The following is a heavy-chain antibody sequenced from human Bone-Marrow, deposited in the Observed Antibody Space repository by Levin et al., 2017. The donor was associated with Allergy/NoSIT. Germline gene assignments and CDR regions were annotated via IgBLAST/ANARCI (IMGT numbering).Heavy chain of an antibody. CDR1: GGSFSGYY. J-gene: IGHJ4*02. V-gene: IGHV4-34*01. Sequence: PSETLSLTCAVYGGSFSGYYWSWIRQPPGKGLEWIGEINHSGSTNYNPSLKSRVTISVDTSKNQFSLKLSSVTAADTAVYYCARLLSGTTFFSGEKRPEPYFDYWGQGTLVTVSS. D-gene: IGHD1-7*01. CDR3: ARLLSGTTFFSGEKRPEPYFDY. CDR2: INHSGST.